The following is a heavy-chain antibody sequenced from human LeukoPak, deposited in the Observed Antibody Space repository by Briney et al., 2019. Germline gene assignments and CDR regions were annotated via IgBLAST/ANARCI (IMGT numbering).Heavy chain of an antibody. V-gene: IGHV4-59*07. D-gene: IGHD3-9*01. CDR2: NYYSWNT. CDR1: GGPIGSYY. Sequence: PSDTLSLPCSVSGGPIGSYYWLWLPRPPGKGVQWIGYNYYSWNTNYNPSLKSRVNISVDTSKNQFSLKLSSVTAADTAVYYWARVVSPDILTGYYFDYWGQGTLVTVSS. CDR3: ARVVSPDILTGYYFDY. J-gene: IGHJ4*02.